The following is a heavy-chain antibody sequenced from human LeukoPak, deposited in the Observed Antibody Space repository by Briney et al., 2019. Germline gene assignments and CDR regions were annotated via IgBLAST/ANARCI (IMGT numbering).Heavy chain of an antibody. CDR3: AKERAYCGGDCPNWFDP. J-gene: IGHJ5*02. CDR1: GFTFSSYA. Sequence: PGGSLRLSCAASGFTFSSYAMSWVRQAPGKGPEWVSAISGSGGSTYYADSVKGRFTISRDNSKNTLYLQMNSLRAEDTAVYYCAKERAYCGGDCPNWFDPWGQGTLVTVSS. CDR2: ISGSGGST. V-gene: IGHV3-23*01. D-gene: IGHD2-21*01.